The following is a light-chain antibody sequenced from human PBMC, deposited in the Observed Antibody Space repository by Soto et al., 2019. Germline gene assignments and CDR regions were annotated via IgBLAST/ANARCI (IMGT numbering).Light chain of an antibody. J-gene: IGLJ1*01. CDR1: RSDVGGYNR. Sequence: QSALTQPASVSGSPGQTITISCTGTRSDVGGYNRVSWYQQYPRKAPKLMIYDVTHRPSGVSNRFSGSKSGNTASLTISGLQAEDEADYYCSSYTNTDRYVFGTGTKLTVL. V-gene: IGLV2-14*01. CDR2: DVT. CDR3: SSYTNTDRYV.